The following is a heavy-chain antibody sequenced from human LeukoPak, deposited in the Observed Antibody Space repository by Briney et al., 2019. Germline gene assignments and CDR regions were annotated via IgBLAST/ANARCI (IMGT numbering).Heavy chain of an antibody. Sequence: SETLSLTCTVSGGSISSYYWSWIRQPAGKGLEWIGRIYTSGSTNYNPSLKSRVTISVDTSKNQFSLKLSSVTAADTAVYYCARGTTQYYYGSGSYMSWFDPWGQGTLVTVSS. D-gene: IGHD3-10*01. J-gene: IGHJ5*02. CDR3: ARGTTQYYYGSGSYMSWFDP. V-gene: IGHV4-4*07. CDR2: IYTSGST. CDR1: GGSISSYY.